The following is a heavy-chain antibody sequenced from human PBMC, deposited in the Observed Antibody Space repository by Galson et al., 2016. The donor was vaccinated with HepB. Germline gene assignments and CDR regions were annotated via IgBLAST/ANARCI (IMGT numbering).Heavy chain of an antibody. CDR2: IYHSGST. V-gene: IGHV4-4*02. CDR3: ARASGALVMPGGNYYHYNGMDV. CDR1: GDSITSSNW. Sequence: SETLSLTCVVSGDSITSSNWWSWVRQPPGKGLEWIGEIYHSGSTNCNPSLKSRVSISVDKSKNQFSLNLTSVTAADTAVYYCARASGALVMPGGNYYHYNGMDVWGQGTTVTVSS. J-gene: IGHJ6*02. D-gene: IGHD3-10*01.